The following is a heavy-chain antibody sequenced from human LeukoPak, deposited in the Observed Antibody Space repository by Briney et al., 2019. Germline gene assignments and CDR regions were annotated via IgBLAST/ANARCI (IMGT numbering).Heavy chain of an antibody. J-gene: IGHJ4*02. CDR3: ARSGIAAAGHFDY. CDR1: GYTFTSYY. V-gene: IGHV1-46*01. Sequence: ASVKVSCKASGYTFTSYYMHWVRQAPGQGLEWMGIINPSGGSTSYAQKFQGRVTMTRDTSTSTVYMELRSLRSDDTAVYYCARSGIAAAGHFDYWGQGTLVTVSS. CDR2: INPSGGST. D-gene: IGHD6-13*01.